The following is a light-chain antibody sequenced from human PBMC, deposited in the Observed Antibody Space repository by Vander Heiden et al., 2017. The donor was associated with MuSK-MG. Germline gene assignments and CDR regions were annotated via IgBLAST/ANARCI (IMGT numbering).Light chain of an antibody. CDR1: SGDVGGYDS. Sequence: SALTQPASVSGSPGQSITISCTGTSGDVGGYDSVSWYQQHPGKPPKLMIYDVTRRPAGVCNRFSGSKSGNTAFMTIFGRQEEDEADYYCCSYRGTNTFVFGGGTKLTVL. V-gene: IGLV2-14*01. CDR3: CSYRGTNTFV. J-gene: IGLJ3*02. CDR2: DVT.